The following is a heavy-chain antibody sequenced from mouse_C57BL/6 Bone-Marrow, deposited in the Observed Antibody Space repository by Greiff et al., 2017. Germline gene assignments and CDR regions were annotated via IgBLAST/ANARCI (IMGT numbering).Heavy chain of an antibody. CDR2: ISYDGSN. CDR1: GYSITSGYY. Sequence: EVKLQESGPGLVKPSQSLSLTCSVTGYSITSGYYWNWIRQFPGNKLEWMGDISYDGSNNYNPSLKNRISITRDTSKNQFFLKLNSVTTEDTATCYWARRGCNSYYGDDGGKGTTLTVSS. J-gene: IGHJ2*01. CDR3: ARRGCNSYYGDD. D-gene: IGHD2-1*01. V-gene: IGHV3-6*01.